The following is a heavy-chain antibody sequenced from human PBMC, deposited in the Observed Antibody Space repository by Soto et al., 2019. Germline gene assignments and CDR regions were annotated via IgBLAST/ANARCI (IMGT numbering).Heavy chain of an antibody. CDR2: ISAYNGNT. CDR3: GIPHGGSSGWDKWLDP. CDR1: NYTFTSYG. D-gene: IGHD6-25*01. Sequence: ASVKVSCKASNYTFTSYGISWVRQAPGQGLERMGWISAYNGNTNYAQKLQGRVTMTTDTSTSTAYMELRSLRSDDTAVYYCGIPHGGSSGWDKWLDPWGQGMLVMVS. V-gene: IGHV1-18*01. J-gene: IGHJ5*02.